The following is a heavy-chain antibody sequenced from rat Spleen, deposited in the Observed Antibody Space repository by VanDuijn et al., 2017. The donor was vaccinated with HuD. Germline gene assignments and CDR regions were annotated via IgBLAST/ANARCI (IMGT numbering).Heavy chain of an antibody. V-gene: IGHV5S23*01. CDR1: GFTFSNYD. CDR3: ARNGSIAVISGNLFAY. J-gene: IGHJ3*01. Sequence: EVQLVESGGGLVQHGRSLKLSCAASGFTFSNYDMAWVRQDPTKGLEWVASISTGGGNTYYRESVKGRFTIARNNEKNTLYLQMDSLRYEDKANYYWARNGSIAVISGNLFAYWGQGTLVTVSS. D-gene: IGHD1-2*01. CDR2: ISTGGGNT.